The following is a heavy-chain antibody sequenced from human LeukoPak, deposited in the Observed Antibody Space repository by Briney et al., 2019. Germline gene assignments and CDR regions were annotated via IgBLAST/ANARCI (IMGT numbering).Heavy chain of an antibody. D-gene: IGHD2-15*01. CDR3: AAHRPPGYCSGGSCYSRGYFDY. J-gene: IGHJ4*02. V-gene: IGHV4-38-2*01. Sequence: PSETLSLTCAVSGYSISSSYYWGWIRQPPGKGLEWIGSIYHSGSTYYNPSLKSRVTISVDTSKNQFSLKLSSVTAADTAVYYCAAHRPPGYCSGGSCYSRGYFDYWGQGTLVTVSS. CDR2: IYHSGST. CDR1: GYSISSSYY.